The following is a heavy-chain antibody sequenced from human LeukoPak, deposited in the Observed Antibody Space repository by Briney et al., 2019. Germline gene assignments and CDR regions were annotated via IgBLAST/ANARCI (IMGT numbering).Heavy chain of an antibody. D-gene: IGHD1-26*01. CDR1: GGSINSYY. V-gene: IGHV4-59*01. CDR2: IYYTGST. J-gene: IGHJ4*02. Sequence: PSETLSLTCTVSGGSINSYYWSWIRQPPGKGLEWIGYIYYTGSTNYNPSLKGRVTISVDTSKNQFSLKLSSVTAADTAVYYCARVIGAFRRFDYWGQGTLVTVSS. CDR3: ARVIGAFRRFDY.